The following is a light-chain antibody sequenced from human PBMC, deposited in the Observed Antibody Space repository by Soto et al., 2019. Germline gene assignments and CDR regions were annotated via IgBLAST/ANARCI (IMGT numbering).Light chain of an antibody. Sequence: QSVPTQPPSVSGAPGQRVTISSTRSSSNIGAGYDVHWYQQLPGTAPKLLIYGNFNRPSGVPDRFSGTKSDTSASLAITGLQAGDEADYYCQSYDSSLSAYVFGSGTKVTVL. CDR2: GNF. CDR1: SSNIGAGYD. CDR3: QSYDSSLSAYV. J-gene: IGLJ1*01. V-gene: IGLV1-40*01.